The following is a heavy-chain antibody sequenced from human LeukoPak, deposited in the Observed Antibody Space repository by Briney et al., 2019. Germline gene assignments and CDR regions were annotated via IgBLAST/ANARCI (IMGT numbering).Heavy chain of an antibody. V-gene: IGHV1-18*01. CDR2: ISAYNGDT. J-gene: IGHJ4*02. CDR1: GYTLTELS. Sequence: ASVKVSCKVSGYTLTELSMHWVRQAPGKGLEWMGWISAYNGDTNYAQKLQGRVTMTTDTSTSTAYMELSSLRSEDTAVYYCARGSWGVLFDYWGQGTLVTVSS. D-gene: IGHD6-13*01. CDR3: ARGSWGVLFDY.